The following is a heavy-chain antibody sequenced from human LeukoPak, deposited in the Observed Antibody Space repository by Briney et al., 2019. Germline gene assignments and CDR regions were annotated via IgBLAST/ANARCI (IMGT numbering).Heavy chain of an antibody. Sequence: GGSLRLSCAASGFTFSKHGMNWVRQAPGKGLEWLSGVSPPGGGTYYADSVKGRFTISRDDSKNTLSLQMNSLRVEGTAVYYCARDLAWGAFDYWGQGTLVTVSS. CDR2: VSPPGGGT. CDR3: ARDLAWGAFDY. J-gene: IGHJ4*02. CDR1: GFTFSKHG. V-gene: IGHV3-23*01. D-gene: IGHD7-27*01.